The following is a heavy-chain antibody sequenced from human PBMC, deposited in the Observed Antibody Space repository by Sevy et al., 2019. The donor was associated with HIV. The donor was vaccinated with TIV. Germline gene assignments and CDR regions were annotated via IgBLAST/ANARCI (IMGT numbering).Heavy chain of an antibody. D-gene: IGHD3-22*01. CDR3: AKRKGLGYYYYGMDV. J-gene: IGHJ6*02. CDR1: GFTFSSYG. Sequence: GGSLRLSCAASGFTFSSYGMHWVRQAPGKGLEWVAVISYDGSNKYYADSVKGRFTISRDNSKNTLYLQMNSLRAEDTAVNYCAKRKGLGYYYYGMDVWGQGTTVTVSS. V-gene: IGHV3-30*18. CDR2: ISYDGSNK.